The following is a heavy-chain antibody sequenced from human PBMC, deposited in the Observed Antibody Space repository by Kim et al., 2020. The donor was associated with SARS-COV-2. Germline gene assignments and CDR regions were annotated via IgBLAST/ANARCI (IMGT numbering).Heavy chain of an antibody. V-gene: IGHV1-69*13. CDR1: GGTFSSYA. D-gene: IGHD3-22*01. CDR3: AKHMTDYYDSSGYYGYYYYGMDV. Sequence: SVKVSCKASGGTFSSYAISWVRQAPGQGLEWMGGIIPIFGTANYAQKFQGRVTITADESTSTAYMELSSLRSEDTAVYYCAKHMTDYYDSSGYYGYYYYGMDVWGQGTTVTVSS. J-gene: IGHJ6*02. CDR2: IIPIFGTA.